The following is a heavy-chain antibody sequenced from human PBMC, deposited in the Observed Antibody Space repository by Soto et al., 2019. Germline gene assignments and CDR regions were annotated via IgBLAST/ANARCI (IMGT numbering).Heavy chain of an antibody. D-gene: IGHD6-13*01. CDR3: ARDRGILGYGVSSRFGP. V-gene: IGHV1-3*04. J-gene: IGHJ5*02. CDR1: GYTFITQS. CDR2: IATANGNT. Sequence: QVQLVQSGAEVKKPGASVKVSCKASGYTFITQSMHWVRQAPGQRLEWMGWIATANGNTRYSQKFQERVTITRDTPATTVYLHLHSLTAEGTDIYYCARDRGILGYGVSSRFGPWCTGSLVSVTS.